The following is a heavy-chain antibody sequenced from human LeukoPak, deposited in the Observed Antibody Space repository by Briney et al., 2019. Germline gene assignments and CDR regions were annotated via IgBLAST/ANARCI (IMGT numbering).Heavy chain of an antibody. D-gene: IGHD3-3*01. CDR2: IIPIFGTA. CDR1: GGTFSSYA. V-gene: IGHV1-69*05. Sequence: EASVKVSCKASGGTFSSYAISWVRQAPGQGLEWMGGIIPIFGTANYAQKFQGRVTITTDESTSTAYMELSSLRSEDTAVYYCASQQYYDFWSGYYLVYWGQGTLVTVSS. CDR3: ASQQYYDFWSGYYLVY. J-gene: IGHJ4*02.